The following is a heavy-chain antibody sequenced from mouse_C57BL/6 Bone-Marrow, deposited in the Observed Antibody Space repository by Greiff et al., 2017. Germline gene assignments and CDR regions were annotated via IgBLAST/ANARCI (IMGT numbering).Heavy chain of an antibody. V-gene: IGHV5-2*01. D-gene: IGHD2-4*01. Sequence: EVKLMQSGGGLVQPGESLKLSCESNEYEFPSHDMSWVRKTPEQRLELVAAINSDGGSTYYPDTMERRFIISRDNTKKTLYLQMSSLRSEDTALYYCARPSTMRFAYWGQGTLVTVSA. CDR2: INSDGGST. CDR3: ARPSTMRFAY. J-gene: IGHJ3*01. CDR1: EYEFPSHD.